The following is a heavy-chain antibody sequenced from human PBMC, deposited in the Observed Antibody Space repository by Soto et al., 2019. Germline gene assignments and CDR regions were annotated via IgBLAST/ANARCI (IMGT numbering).Heavy chain of an antibody. Sequence: ASVKVSCKASGYTFTSYAMHWVRQAPGQRLEWMGWSNAGNGNTKYSQEFRGRVTITRDTSASTAYMELSSLRSEDMAVYYCARGLYSSSWFDYWGQGTLVTVSS. CDR2: SNAGNGNT. CDR3: ARGLYSSSWFDY. CDR1: GYTFTSYA. V-gene: IGHV1-3*02. J-gene: IGHJ4*02. D-gene: IGHD6-13*01.